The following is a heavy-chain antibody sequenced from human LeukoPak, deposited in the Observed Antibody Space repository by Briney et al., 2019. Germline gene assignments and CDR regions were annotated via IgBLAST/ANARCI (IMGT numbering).Heavy chain of an antibody. V-gene: IGHV1-2*02. CDR3: ASYRMEGN. J-gene: IGHJ4*02. D-gene: IGHD1-14*01. Sequence: ASVKVSCKASGYTFTGYYMHWVRQAPGRGLEWMGWINPNSGATKYAQKFQGRVTMTRDTSISTAYMEVSRLRFDDTAVYYCASYRMEGNWGQGTLVTVSS. CDR1: GYTFTGYY. CDR2: INPNSGAT.